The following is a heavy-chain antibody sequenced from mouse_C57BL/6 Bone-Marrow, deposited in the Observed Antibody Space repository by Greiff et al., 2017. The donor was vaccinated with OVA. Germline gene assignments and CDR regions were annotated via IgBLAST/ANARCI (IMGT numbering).Heavy chain of an antibody. J-gene: IGHJ3*01. CDR2: LDPSDSYT. V-gene: IGHV1-69*01. D-gene: IGHD4-1*01. CDR1: GYTFTSYW. CDR3: ARAANCEKGTWFAY. Sequence: QVQLKQPGAELVMPGASVKLSCKASGYTFTSYWLHWVKQRPGQGLEWIGELDPSDSYTNYNQKFKGKSTLTVDKSSSTAYMQLSSLTSEDSAVYYCARAANCEKGTWFAYWGQGTLVTVSA.